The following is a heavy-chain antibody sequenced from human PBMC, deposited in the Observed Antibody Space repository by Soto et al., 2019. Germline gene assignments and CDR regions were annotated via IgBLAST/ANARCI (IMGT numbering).Heavy chain of an antibody. J-gene: IGHJ6*02. V-gene: IGHV4-31*03. CDR3: AVSRYCRSSSCYFYYYHGMDV. CDR1: GGAISSGDYY. Sequence: SETLSLTCTVSGGAISSGDYYWSWIRQHPGKGLEWIGYIYYTGRTSYNPSLKSRITISLDASKNQFSVRLSSVTAADTAVYYCAVSRYCRSSSCYFYYYHGMDVWGQGTTVTVSS. CDR2: IYYTGRT. D-gene: IGHD2-2*01.